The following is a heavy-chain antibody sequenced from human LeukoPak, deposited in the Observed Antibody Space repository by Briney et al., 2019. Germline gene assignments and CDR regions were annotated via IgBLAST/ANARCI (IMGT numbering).Heavy chain of an antibody. D-gene: IGHD3-3*01. V-gene: IGHV1-46*01. Sequence: ASVKVSCKASGYTFTSYYMHWVRQAPGQGLEWMGIINPSGGSTSYAQKFQGRVTMTRDTSTSTVYMELSSLRSEDTAVYYCARPHTIFGVVTISPGWFDPWGQGTLVTVSS. CDR1: GYTFTSYY. CDR3: ARPHTIFGVVTISPGWFDP. J-gene: IGHJ5*02. CDR2: INPSGGST.